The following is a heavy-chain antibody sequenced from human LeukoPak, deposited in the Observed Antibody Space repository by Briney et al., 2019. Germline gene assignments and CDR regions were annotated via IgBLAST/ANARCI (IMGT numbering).Heavy chain of an antibody. J-gene: IGHJ4*02. CDR2: IRYDGSNK. V-gene: IGHV3-30*02. Sequence: PGGSLRLSCAASGFTFISYGMHWVRQAPAKGREWVAFIRYDGSNKYYADSAKVRFPFSRDNAKNTLYLQMNSLRAEDTAVYYCAKGNYYGSGSYNYFDSWGQGTLVTVSS. CDR3: AKGNYYGSGSYNYFDS. CDR1: GFTFISYG. D-gene: IGHD3-10*01.